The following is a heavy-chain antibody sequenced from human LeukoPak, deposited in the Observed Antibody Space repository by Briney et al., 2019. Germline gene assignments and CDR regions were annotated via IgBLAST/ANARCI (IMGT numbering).Heavy chain of an antibody. V-gene: IGHV4-59*08. CDR3: ASGHYYGSGSYFGWFDP. Sequence: SESLSLTCTVSGGSISSYYWSWIRQPPGKGLEWIGYTYYSGSTNYNPSLKSRVTISVDTSKNQFSLKLSSVTAADTAVYYCASGHYYGSGSYFGWFDPWGQGTLVTVSS. CDR1: GGSISSYY. J-gene: IGHJ5*02. D-gene: IGHD3-10*01. CDR2: TYYSGST.